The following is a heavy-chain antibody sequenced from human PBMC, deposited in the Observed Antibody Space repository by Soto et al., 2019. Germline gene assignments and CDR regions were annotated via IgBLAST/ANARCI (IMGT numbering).Heavy chain of an antibody. V-gene: IGHV3-33*03. Sequence: GGSLRLSCAASGIIFNGFGMHWVRQAPGKGLEWVAVIRFDGSNIYYADSVKGRFTVSRDNAKNTLSLQMNGLRAEDTAVYYCTTGGLPTPFNYWGQGTMVTVSS. J-gene: IGHJ4*02. CDR3: TTGGLPTPFNY. CDR2: IRFDGSNI. CDR1: GIIFNGFG. D-gene: IGHD2-15*01.